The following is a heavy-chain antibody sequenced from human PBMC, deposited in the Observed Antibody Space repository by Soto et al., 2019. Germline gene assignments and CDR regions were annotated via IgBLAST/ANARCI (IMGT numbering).Heavy chain of an antibody. D-gene: IGHD3-9*01. J-gene: IGHJ4*02. CDR2: VYYSGST. Sequence: SETLSLTCTVSGGSVSSSSYYWGWVRQPPGKGLEWIGSVYYSGSTYYNPSLESRVTISVDKSKNQFSLKLMSLSAADTVVYYCGRLEGLATISYYFAYWGQGALVTVSS. CDR1: GGSVSSSSYY. V-gene: IGHV4-39*01. CDR3: GRLEGLATISYYFAY.